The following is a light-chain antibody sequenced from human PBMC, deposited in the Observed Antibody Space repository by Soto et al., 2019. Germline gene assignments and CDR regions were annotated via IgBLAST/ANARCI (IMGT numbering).Light chain of an antibody. J-gene: IGLJ3*02. CDR1: SGHSSYI. CDR3: ETWDGNTRV. CDR2: LEGSGSY. Sequence: QSVLTQSSSASASLGSSVKLTCTLSSGHSSYIIAWHQQQPGKAPRYLMKLEGSGSYNMGSGVPDRFSGSSSGADRYLTISNLQFEDEADYYCETWDGNTRVFGGGTKLTVL. V-gene: IGLV4-60*02.